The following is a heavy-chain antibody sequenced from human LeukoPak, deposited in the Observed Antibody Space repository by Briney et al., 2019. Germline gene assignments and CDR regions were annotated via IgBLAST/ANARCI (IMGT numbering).Heavy chain of an antibody. D-gene: IGHD3-22*01. V-gene: IGHV1-46*01. CDR2: INPSGGST. Sequence: ASVKVSCKASGDTFTGYYMHWVRQAPGQGLEWMGIINPSGGSTSYAQKFQGRVTMTRDTSTSTVYMELSSLRSEDTAVYYCARDSDSSGYYYHVDYWGQGTLVTVSS. CDR3: ARDSDSSGYYYHVDY. CDR1: GDTFTGYY. J-gene: IGHJ4*02.